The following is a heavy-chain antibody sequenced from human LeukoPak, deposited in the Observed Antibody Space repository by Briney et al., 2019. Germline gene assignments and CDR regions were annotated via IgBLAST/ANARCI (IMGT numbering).Heavy chain of an antibody. D-gene: IGHD6-13*01. CDR3: ASGIAAAPDY. V-gene: IGHV4-34*01. CDR2: INHSGST. J-gene: IGHJ4*02. Sequence: SETLSLTYAVYGGSFSGYYWSWIRQPPGKGLEWIGEINHSGSTNYNPSLKSRVTISVDTSKNQFSLKLSSVTAADTAVYYCASGIAAAPDYWGQGTLVTVSS. CDR1: GGSFSGYY.